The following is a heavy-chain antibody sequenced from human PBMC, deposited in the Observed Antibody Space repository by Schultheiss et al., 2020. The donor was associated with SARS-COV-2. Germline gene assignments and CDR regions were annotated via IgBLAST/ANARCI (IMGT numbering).Heavy chain of an antibody. D-gene: IGHD3-16*01. CDR1: GFTFSSYA. Sequence: GGSLRLSCAASGFTFSSYAMHWVRQAPGKGLEWVAVISYDGSNKYYADSVKGRFTISRDNSKNTLYLQMNSLRAEDTAVYYCAREGPMLMLYGGYYMDVWGKGTTVTVSS. J-gene: IGHJ6*03. CDR2: ISYDGSNK. CDR3: AREGPMLMLYGGYYMDV. V-gene: IGHV3-30*01.